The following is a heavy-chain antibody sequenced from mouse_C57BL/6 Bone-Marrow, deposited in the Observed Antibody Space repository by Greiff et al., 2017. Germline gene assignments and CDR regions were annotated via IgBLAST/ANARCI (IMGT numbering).Heavy chain of an antibody. V-gene: IGHV1-55*01. CDR3: SSGGGPYYAMDY. CDR2: IYTGSGST. CDR1: GYTFTSYW. J-gene: IGHJ4*01. Sequence: QVQLQQPGAELVKPGASVKMSCKASGYTFTSYWITWVKQRPGQGLEWIGDIYTGSGSTNYTEKLKSKATLTVDTSASTAYRQLSSLTSEDSAVDYCSSGGGPYYAMDYWGQGTSVTVSS.